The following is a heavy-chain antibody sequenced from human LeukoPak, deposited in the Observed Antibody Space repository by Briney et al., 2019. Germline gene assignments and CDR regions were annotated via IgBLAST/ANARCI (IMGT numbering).Heavy chain of an antibody. D-gene: IGHD2-15*01. CDR2: ISGGGDST. CDR3: AKRGSSETRWYPFDY. J-gene: IGHJ4*02. V-gene: IGHV3-23*01. Sequence: PGGSLRLSCAASGFSFSDAWMNWVRQAPGKGLEWVSTISGGGDSTWNADPVKGRFTVSRDNSKNTLYLQMSSLRVEDTAVYYCAKRGSSETRWYPFDYWGQGTLVTVSS. CDR1: GFSFSDAW.